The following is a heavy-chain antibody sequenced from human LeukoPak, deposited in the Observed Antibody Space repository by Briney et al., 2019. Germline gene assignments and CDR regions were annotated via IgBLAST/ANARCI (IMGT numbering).Heavy chain of an antibody. D-gene: IGHD6-19*01. V-gene: IGHV3-7*01. CDR2: IKQDGSEK. CDR1: GFTFSSHR. Sequence: PGESLRLXCAASGFTFSSHRMSWVRQAPGKGLEGVTNIKQDGSEKYYVNSVKGRVTISRDNAKKSLYLQMNSLRAEERAVYYCARERMGSSGHFDSWGQGTLVTVSS. CDR3: ARERMGSSGHFDS. J-gene: IGHJ4*02.